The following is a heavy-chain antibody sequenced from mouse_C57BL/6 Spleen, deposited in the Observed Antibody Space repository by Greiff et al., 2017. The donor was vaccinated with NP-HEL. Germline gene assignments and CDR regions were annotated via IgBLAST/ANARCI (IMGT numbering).Heavy chain of an antibody. CDR3: TRAPSAMDY. V-gene: IGHV5-9-1*02. Sequence: EVKVEESGEGLVKPGGSLKLSCAASGFTFSSYAMSWVRQTPEKRLEWVAYISSGGDYIYYADTVKGRFTISRDNARNTLYLQMSSLKSEDTAMYYCTRAPSAMDYWGQGTSVTVSS. J-gene: IGHJ4*01. CDR2: ISSGGDYI. CDR1: GFTFSSYA.